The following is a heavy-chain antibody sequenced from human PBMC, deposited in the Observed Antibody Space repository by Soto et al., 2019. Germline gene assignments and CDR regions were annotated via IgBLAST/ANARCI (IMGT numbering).Heavy chain of an antibody. CDR1: GYTFASYY. V-gene: IGHV1-2*02. J-gene: IGHJ4*01. Sequence: ASVKVACKPSGYTFASYYINLVRQAPGQGLEWMGFIFPNSGGSTTSAQQFEGRFTMNRDSSISTAYLELSGLTPDDTSVYYCAKDEGGIFDSWGQGTMVTVSS. CDR2: IFPNSGGST. D-gene: IGHD3-16*01. CDR3: AKDEGGIFDS.